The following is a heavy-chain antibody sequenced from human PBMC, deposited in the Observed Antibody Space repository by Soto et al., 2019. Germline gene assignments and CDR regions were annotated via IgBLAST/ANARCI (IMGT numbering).Heavy chain of an antibody. CDR3: ARHYGSRRDTAMVTPYYYYGMDV. CDR2: IYPGDSDT. CDR1: GYSFTSYW. J-gene: IGHJ6*02. D-gene: IGHD5-18*01. V-gene: IGHV5-51*01. Sequence: GESLKISCKGSGYSFTSYWIGWVRQMPGKGLEWMGIIYPGDSDTRYSPSFQGQVTISADKSISTAYLQWSSLKASDTAMYYCARHYGSRRDTAMVTPYYYYGMDVWGQGTTVTVSS.